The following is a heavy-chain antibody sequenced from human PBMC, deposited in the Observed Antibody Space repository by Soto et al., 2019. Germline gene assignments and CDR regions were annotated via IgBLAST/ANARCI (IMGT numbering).Heavy chain of an antibody. Sequence: QVQLQQWGAGLLKPSETLSLTCAVYGGSFSGYYWSWIRQPPGKGLEWIGEINHSGSTNYNPSLKRRVTISVDTSNNQFSLKLSSVTAADTAVYYCARGARRSSGYFRGPPGGRYFDYWGQGTLVTVSS. CDR3: ARGARRSSGYFRGPPGGRYFDY. J-gene: IGHJ4*02. CDR1: GGSFSGYY. D-gene: IGHD3-22*01. CDR2: INHSGST. V-gene: IGHV4-34*01.